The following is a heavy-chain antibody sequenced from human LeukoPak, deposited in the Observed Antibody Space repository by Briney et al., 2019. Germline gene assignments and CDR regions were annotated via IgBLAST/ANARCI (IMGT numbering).Heavy chain of an antibody. D-gene: IGHD3-10*01. CDR1: GHSISSAYY. V-gene: IGHV4-38-2*02. CDR2: IYHTGST. Sequence: SETLSLTCAVSGHSISSAYYWGWIRQPPGKGLEWIGSIYHTGSTYYNPSLRSRITISVDTSKNQFSLKLSSVTAADTAVYYCAREQRSGQNNWFDPWGQGTLVTVSS. J-gene: IGHJ5*02. CDR3: AREQRSGQNNWFDP.